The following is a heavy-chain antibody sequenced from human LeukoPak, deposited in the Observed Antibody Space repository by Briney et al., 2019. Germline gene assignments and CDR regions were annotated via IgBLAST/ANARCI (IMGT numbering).Heavy chain of an antibody. CDR1: GGSFSGYY. CDR3: ARRYYGSGEGYFDY. Sequence: SETLSLTCAVYGGSFSGYYWSWIRQPPGKGLEWIGEINHSGSTNYNPSLKSRVTISVDTSKNQFSLKLSSVTAADTAVYYCARRYYGSGEGYFDYWGQGTLVTVSS. V-gene: IGHV4-34*01. D-gene: IGHD3-10*01. CDR2: INHSGST. J-gene: IGHJ4*02.